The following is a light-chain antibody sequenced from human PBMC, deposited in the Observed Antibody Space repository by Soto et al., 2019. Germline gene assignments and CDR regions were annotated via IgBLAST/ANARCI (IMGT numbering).Light chain of an antibody. Sequence: EIVMTQSPATRSVSPGERATLSCRASQSISNNLAWYQQKPGQAPRLLIYGASTRATGIPARFSGSGSGTEFTLTVSSLQSEDFAVYYCQQYNNWPRTFGQGTKVEIK. CDR1: QSISNN. CDR2: GAS. J-gene: IGKJ1*01. V-gene: IGKV3-15*01. CDR3: QQYNNWPRT.